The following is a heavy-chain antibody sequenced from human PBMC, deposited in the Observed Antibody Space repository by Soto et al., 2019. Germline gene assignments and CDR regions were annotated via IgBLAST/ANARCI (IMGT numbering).Heavy chain of an antibody. V-gene: IGHV3-23*01. CDR2: ISSAAERT. CDR1: GFSFSASV. CDR3: AKEGYTSGKAGAFNI. Sequence: EVQLLESGGGLVEPGGSLRLSCAASGFSFSASVMSWVRKAPGKGLEWVSAISSAAERTHYADSVKGQFTISRDNSMSTLYLQMNSLRVEDTAVYYCAKEGYTSGKAGAFNIWGQGTTVTVSS. J-gene: IGHJ3*02. D-gene: IGHD6-19*01.